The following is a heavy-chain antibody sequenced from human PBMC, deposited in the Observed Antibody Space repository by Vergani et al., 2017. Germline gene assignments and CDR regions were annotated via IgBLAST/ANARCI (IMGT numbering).Heavy chain of an antibody. CDR2: IKQDGSEK. V-gene: IGHV3-7*01. CDR1: GFTFSSYW. Sequence: EVQLVESGGGLVQPGGSLRLSCAASGFTFSSYWMSWVRQAPGKGLEWVANIKQDGSEKYYVDSVKGRFTISRDNAKNSLYLQMNSLRDEDTAVYYCATEYGITMVRGVEDDAFDIWGQGTMVTVSS. CDR3: ATEYGITMVRGVEDDAFDI. J-gene: IGHJ3*02. D-gene: IGHD3-10*01.